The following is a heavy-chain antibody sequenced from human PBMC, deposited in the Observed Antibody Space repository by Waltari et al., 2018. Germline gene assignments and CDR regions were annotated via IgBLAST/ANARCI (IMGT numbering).Heavy chain of an antibody. J-gene: IGHJ4*02. CDR1: GYSVSSNIAA. CDR3: ARRASVTGAIDY. Sequence: QVQLQQSGPGLVKPSQTLSLTCSISGYSVSSNIAAWNWIRQSPSRGLEWLGRTFYRSKWSYDYAVSVKSRITINPDTSKNQFSLQLNSVTPEDTAVYFCARRASVTGAIDYWGQGTLVTVSS. CDR2: TFYRSKWSY. V-gene: IGHV6-1*01.